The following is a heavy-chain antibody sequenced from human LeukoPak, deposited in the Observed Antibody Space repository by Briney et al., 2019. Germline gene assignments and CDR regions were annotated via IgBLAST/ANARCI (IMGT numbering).Heavy chain of an antibody. CDR1: RFTFSDYY. J-gene: IGHJ4*02. CDR2: ISSSSSYT. CDR3: ARVSGSSSHFDY. Sequence: PGGSLRLSCAAPRFTFSDYYMSWIRQAPGKGLEWVSYISSSSSYTNYADSVKGRFTISRDNAKNSLYLQMNSLRAEDTAVYYCARVSGSSSHFDYWGQGTLVTVSS. V-gene: IGHV3-11*05. D-gene: IGHD1-26*01.